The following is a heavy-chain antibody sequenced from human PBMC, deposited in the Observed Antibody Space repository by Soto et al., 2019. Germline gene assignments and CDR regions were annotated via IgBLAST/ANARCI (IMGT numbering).Heavy chain of an antibody. CDR2: IIPNYEAA. D-gene: IGHD4-17*01. CDR1: GGSFNNYV. V-gene: IGHV1-69*06. J-gene: IGHJ3*01. Sequence: QVQLLQSGAEVRKPGSSVKVSCEASGGSFNNYVISWLRQAPGQGLEWMGGIIPNYEAANYAQKFRGRLTITADKATNTAYMELNSLRPEDTATYYCARYWNAGTLYGAFDLWGQGTTVIVS. CDR3: ARYWNAGTLYGAFDL.